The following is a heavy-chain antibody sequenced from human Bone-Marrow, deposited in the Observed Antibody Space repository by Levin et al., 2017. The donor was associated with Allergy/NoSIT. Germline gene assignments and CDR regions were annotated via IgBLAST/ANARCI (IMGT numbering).Heavy chain of an antibody. CDR3: ARDPRAALDY. CDR1: GGSVTAYY. V-gene: IGHV4-59*02. CDR2: IYHSGSA. Sequence: SQTLSLTCTVSGGSVTAYYWTWIRQPPGKGLEWIGHIYHSGSADYNPSLRSRVAMSIDTSRNQFSLKLKSVTAADTAVYFCARDPRAALDYCGQGTLVTVSS. J-gene: IGHJ4*02.